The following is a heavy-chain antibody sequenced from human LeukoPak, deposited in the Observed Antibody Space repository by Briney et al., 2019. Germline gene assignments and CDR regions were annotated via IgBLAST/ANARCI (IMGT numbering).Heavy chain of an antibody. CDR3: ARDGYSGSGSYFPY. CDR2: ISGRGGNT. CDR1: GFSFSTYA. V-gene: IGHV3-23*01. Sequence: GGSLRLSCAASGFSFSTYAMSWVRQAPGKGLEWVSTISGRGGNTYYADSVRGRFTISRVNSVNTLYLQMNSLRVEDTAVYYCARDGYSGSGSYFPYWGQGTLVTVSS. J-gene: IGHJ4*02. D-gene: IGHD3-10*01.